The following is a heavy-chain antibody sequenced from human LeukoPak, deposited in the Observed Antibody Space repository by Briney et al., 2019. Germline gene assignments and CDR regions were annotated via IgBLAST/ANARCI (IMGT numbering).Heavy chain of an antibody. Sequence: PGGSLILSCAASGFTFSSHGMHWVRQAPGQGLEWVSIISRESRNIFYADSVKGRFTVSRDNARSSLYLQMNSLRAEDTAVYYCATSPPGGPIDNWGQGTLVTVSS. J-gene: IGHJ4*02. CDR1: GFTFSSHG. D-gene: IGHD3-16*01. CDR2: ISRESRNI. V-gene: IGHV3-21*01. CDR3: ATSPPGGPIDN.